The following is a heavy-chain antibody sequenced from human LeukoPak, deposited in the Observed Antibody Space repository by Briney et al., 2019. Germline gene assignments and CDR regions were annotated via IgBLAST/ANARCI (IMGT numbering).Heavy chain of an antibody. CDR2: INPNSGGT. Sequence: ASVKVSCKASGYTFTGYYMHWVRQAPGQGLERMGWINPNSGGTNYAQKFQGRVTMTRDTSISTAYMELSRLRSDDTAVYYCARASGGSSWYRGWGQGTLVTVSS. CDR1: GYTFTGYY. J-gene: IGHJ4*02. CDR3: ARASGGSSWYRG. D-gene: IGHD6-13*01. V-gene: IGHV1-2*02.